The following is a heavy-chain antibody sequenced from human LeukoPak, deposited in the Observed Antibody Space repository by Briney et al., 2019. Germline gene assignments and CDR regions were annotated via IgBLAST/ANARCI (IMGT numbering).Heavy chain of an antibody. V-gene: IGHV3-23*01. CDR1: GFTVSSNY. CDR2: ISGSGGST. Sequence: PGGSLRLSCAASGFTVSSNYMSWVRQAPGKGLEWVSAISGSGGSTYYADSVKGRFTTSRDNSKNTLYLQMNSLRTEDTAVYYCAKDGSSGWYFTFDYWGQGTLVTVSS. D-gene: IGHD6-19*01. CDR3: AKDGSSGWYFTFDY. J-gene: IGHJ4*02.